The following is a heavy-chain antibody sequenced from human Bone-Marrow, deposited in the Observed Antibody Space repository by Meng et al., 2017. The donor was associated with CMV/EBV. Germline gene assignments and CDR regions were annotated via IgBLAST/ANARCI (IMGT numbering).Heavy chain of an antibody. J-gene: IGHJ5*02. Sequence: KACGYTYTGYYMHWEREAPGQGLEWMGWINPSSGGTNCAQKFQGRVTMTRETSISTAYMELSRLRSDDTAVYCCARDDSSGYNWFDPWGQGTLVTVSS. CDR1: GYTYTGYY. D-gene: IGHD3-22*01. V-gene: IGHV1-2*02. CDR2: INPSSGGT. CDR3: ARDDSSGYNWFDP.